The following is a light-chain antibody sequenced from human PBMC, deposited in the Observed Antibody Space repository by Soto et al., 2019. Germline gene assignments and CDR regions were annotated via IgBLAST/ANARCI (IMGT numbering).Light chain of an antibody. CDR2: DAS. CDR3: QERGDWPPMYT. Sequence: EIVLTQSPATLSLSPGERATLSCRASQSINNYLAWYQQKPGQAPRLLIFDASNRATGIPARFSGSGSGTGFTVTIRGVGPEDSAVYYCQERGDWPPMYTFGQGTKLEIK. CDR1: QSINNY. V-gene: IGKV3-11*01. J-gene: IGKJ2*01.